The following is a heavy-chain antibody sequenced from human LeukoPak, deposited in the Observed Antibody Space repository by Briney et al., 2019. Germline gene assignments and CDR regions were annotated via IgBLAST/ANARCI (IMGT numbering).Heavy chain of an antibody. Sequence: PGGSLRLSCAASGFTFSSYSMNWVRQAPGKGLEWVSSISSSSSYIYYADSVKGRFTISRDNAKNSLYLQMNSLRAEDTAVYYCARDQDDYYGSGSYSEIWGQGTMVTVSS. CDR3: ARDQDDYYGSGSYSEI. CDR1: GFTFSSYS. CDR2: ISSSSSYI. D-gene: IGHD3-10*01. J-gene: IGHJ3*02. V-gene: IGHV3-21*01.